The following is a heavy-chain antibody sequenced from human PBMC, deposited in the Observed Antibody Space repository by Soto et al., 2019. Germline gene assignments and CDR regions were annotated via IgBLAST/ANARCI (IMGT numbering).Heavy chain of an antibody. J-gene: IGHJ3*02. CDR3: ARANTIFGVVIPGAFDI. CDR1: GGSISSGGYY. Sequence: SETLSLTCTVSGGSISSGGYYWSWIRQHPGKGLEWIGYIYYSGSTYYNPSLKSRVTISVDTSKNQFSLKLSSVTAADTAVYYCARANTIFGVVIPGAFDIWGQGTMVTVSS. CDR2: IYYSGST. V-gene: IGHV4-31*03. D-gene: IGHD3-3*01.